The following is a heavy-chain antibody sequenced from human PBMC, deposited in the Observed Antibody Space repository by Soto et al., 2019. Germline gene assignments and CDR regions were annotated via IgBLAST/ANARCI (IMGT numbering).Heavy chain of an antibody. Sequence: PGGSLRLSCAASGFTVSNNYMSWVRQAPGKGLERISYISYSGSTVYYADSVEGRFTISRDNAKNSLFLQMNSLRSEDTAVYYCAAVPWWSYFPGPENWGQGALVTVSS. D-gene: IGHD1-26*01. CDR1: GFTVSNNY. CDR3: AAVPWWSYFPGPEN. V-gene: IGHV3-11*01. J-gene: IGHJ4*02. CDR2: ISYSGSTV.